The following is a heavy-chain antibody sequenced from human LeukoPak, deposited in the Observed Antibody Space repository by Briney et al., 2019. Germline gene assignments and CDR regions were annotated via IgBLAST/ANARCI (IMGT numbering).Heavy chain of an antibody. CDR1: GDSFSSYW. V-gene: IGHV5-10-1*01. CDR2: IDPGDSFT. Sequence: PGESLKISCKGSGDSFSSYWISWVRQMPGKGLEWMGRIDPGDSFTKYRPSLEGRVTISADKSLSTVSVQWSSLKASDTAIYYCARDGGGVSSGVSHWGQGTLVTVSS. J-gene: IGHJ4*02. CDR3: ARDGGGVSSGVSH. D-gene: IGHD2-8*02.